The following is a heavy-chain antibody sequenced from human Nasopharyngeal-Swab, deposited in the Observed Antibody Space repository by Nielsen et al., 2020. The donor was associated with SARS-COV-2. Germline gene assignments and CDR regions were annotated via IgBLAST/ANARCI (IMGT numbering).Heavy chain of an antibody. D-gene: IGHD5-18*01. CDR1: GGTFSSYA. CDR3: ARAQSGYSYGLFGDY. Sequence: SVKVSCKASGGTFSSYASSWVRQAPGQGLEWMGGIIPIFGTANYAQKFQGRVTITADESTSTAYMELSSLRSEDTAVYYCARAQSGYSYGLFGDYWGQGTLVTVSS. CDR2: IIPIFGTA. V-gene: IGHV1-69*13. J-gene: IGHJ4*02.